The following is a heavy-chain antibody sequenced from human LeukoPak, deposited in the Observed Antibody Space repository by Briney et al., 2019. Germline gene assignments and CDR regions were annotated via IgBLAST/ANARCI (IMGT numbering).Heavy chain of an antibody. CDR1: GYTFTGYY. CDR2: INPNSGGT. J-gene: IGHJ5*02. V-gene: IGHV1-2*06. D-gene: IGHD4-17*01. CDR3: ARDRYGEEGFDP. Sequence: ASVKVSCKASGYTFTGYYMHWVRQAPGQGLEWVGRINPNSGGTNYAQKFQGRVTMTRDTSISTAYMELSRLRSDDTAVYYCARDRYGEEGFDPWGQGTLVTVSS.